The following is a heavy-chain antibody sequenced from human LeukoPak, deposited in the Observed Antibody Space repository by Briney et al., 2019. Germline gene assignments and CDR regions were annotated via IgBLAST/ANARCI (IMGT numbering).Heavy chain of an antibody. V-gene: IGHV4-4*07. Sequence: SETLSLTCTVSGGSISSYYWSWIRQPAGKGLEWIGRIYTSGSTNYNPSLKSRVTMSVDTSKNQFSLKLSSVTAADTVVYYCAGMVRGVSYYYYYMDVWGKGTTVTISS. J-gene: IGHJ6*03. D-gene: IGHD3-10*01. CDR3: AGMVRGVSYYYYYMDV. CDR1: GGSISSYY. CDR2: IYTSGST.